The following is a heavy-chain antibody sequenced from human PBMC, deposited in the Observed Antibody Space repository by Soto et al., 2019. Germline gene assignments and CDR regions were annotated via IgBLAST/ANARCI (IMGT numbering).Heavy chain of an antibody. Sequence: PGESLKISCQASGYSFTTYWIGWVRQMPGKGLEWVGIIYPGDSDTSYSPSFQGQVTISADKSINTAYLQWSSLKASDTAMYFCARQYGGGSTYHYVFGMNVWGQGTTVTVAS. D-gene: IGHD2-15*01. J-gene: IGHJ6*02. CDR1: GYSFTTYW. CDR3: ARQYGGGSTYHYVFGMNV. V-gene: IGHV5-51*01. CDR2: IYPGDSDT.